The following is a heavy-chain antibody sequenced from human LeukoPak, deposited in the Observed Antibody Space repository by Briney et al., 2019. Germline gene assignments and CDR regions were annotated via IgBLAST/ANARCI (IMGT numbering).Heavy chain of an antibody. Sequence: GGSLRLSCAASGFTFSSYSMNWVRQAPGKGLEWVSSISSSSSYIYYADSVKGRFTISRDNSKNTLYLQMNSLKAEDTAVYYCAKDLGLRGDLDAFDIWGQGTMVTVSS. D-gene: IGHD3-10*01. CDR3: AKDLGLRGDLDAFDI. CDR1: GFTFSSYS. CDR2: ISSSSSYI. V-gene: IGHV3-21*01. J-gene: IGHJ3*02.